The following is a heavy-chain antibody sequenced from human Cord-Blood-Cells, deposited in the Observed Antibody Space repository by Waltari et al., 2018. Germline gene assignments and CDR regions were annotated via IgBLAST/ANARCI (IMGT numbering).Heavy chain of an antibody. V-gene: IGHV4-34*01. Sequence: QVQLQQWGAGLLKPSETLSLTCAVYGGSFSGYSWSWIRPPPGKGLEWIGEINHSGSTNYNPSLKSRVTISVDTSKNQFSLKLSSVTAADTAVYYCARFRGSGSYWYFDLWGRGTLVTVSS. CDR2: INHSGST. J-gene: IGHJ2*01. CDR1: GGSFSGYS. CDR3: ARFRGSGSYWYFDL. D-gene: IGHD3-10*01.